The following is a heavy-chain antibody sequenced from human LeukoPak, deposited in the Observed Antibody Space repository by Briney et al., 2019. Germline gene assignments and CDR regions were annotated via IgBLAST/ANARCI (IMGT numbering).Heavy chain of an antibody. J-gene: IGHJ4*02. D-gene: IGHD3-22*01. CDR2: IYHSGST. CDR1: GGSISSGGYS. CDR3: ARGRSDSSGYYPAPDY. Sequence: PSQTLSLTCAVSGGSISSGGYSWSWIRQPPGKGLEWIGYIYHSGSTNYNPSLKSRVTISVDTSKNQFSLKLSSVTAADTAVYYCARGRSDSSGYYPAPDYWGQGTLVTVSS. V-gene: IGHV4-30-2*01.